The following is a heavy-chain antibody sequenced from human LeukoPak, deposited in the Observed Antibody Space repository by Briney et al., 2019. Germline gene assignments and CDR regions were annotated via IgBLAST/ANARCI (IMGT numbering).Heavy chain of an antibody. CDR1: GFTLFTLNTAW. CDR3: TTDLLDY. V-gene: IGHV3-15*01. Sequence: SGGSLRPYCPASGFTLFTLNTAWTSFLRQAPGKGLEWIGRIKTNADGATTEYTAPVKGRFSISRDDSKNTVYLQVNSLKTEDTAVYYCTTDLLDYWGQGTLVTVSS. J-gene: IGHJ4*02. CDR2: IKTNADGATT.